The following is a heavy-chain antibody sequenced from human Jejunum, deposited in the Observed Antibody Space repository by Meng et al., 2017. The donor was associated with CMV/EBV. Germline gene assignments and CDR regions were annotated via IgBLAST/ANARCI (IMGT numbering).Heavy chain of an antibody. J-gene: IGHJ4*02. CDR3: VRTAREAAD. V-gene: IGHV3-11*05. Sequence: QGQLVESGGDLVKPGGSLRLSCAASGFTFSDHYMNWIRQAPGKGLEWLSYISGSSHDTNYADSVKGRFTISRDNAKNSLYLQINSLRVEDTAIYYCVRTAREAADWGQGTLVTVSS. CDR1: GFTFSDHY. CDR2: ISGSSHDT. D-gene: IGHD2-15*01.